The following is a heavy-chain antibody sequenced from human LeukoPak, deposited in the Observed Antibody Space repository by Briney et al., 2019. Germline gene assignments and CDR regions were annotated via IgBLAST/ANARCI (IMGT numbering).Heavy chain of an antibody. J-gene: IGHJ4*02. V-gene: IGHV3-23*01. CDR1: GFTFSDYY. CDR2: ISGSGGST. D-gene: IGHD2-2*01. CDR3: AKSVRWGTSRYPEFDY. Sequence: GGSLRLSCAASGFTFSDYYMSWIRQAPGKGLEWVSAISGSGGSTYYADSVKGRFTISRDNSKNTLYLQMNSLRAEDTAVYYCAKSVRWGTSRYPEFDYWGQGTLVTVSS.